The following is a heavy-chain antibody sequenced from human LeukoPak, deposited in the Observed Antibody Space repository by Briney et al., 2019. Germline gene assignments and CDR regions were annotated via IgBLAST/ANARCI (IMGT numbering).Heavy chain of an antibody. CDR2: ISWDDDIT. V-gene: IGHV3-43D*03. D-gene: IGHD5-18*01. J-gene: IGHJ4*02. Sequence: GGSLRLSCAASGFTFDDYAMHWVRQAPGKGLEWVSLISWDDDITYYADSVKGRFTISRDNSKNSLYLQMNSLRAEDTALYYCAKDRLGYTYGHFDYWGQGTLVTVSS. CDR3: AKDRLGYTYGHFDY. CDR1: GFTFDDYA.